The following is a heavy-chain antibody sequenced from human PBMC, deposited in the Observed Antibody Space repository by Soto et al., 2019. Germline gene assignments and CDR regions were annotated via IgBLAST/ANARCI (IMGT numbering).Heavy chain of an antibody. J-gene: IGHJ4*02. CDR1: GYTFTSYG. CDR3: AREGREEPWPPNGAY. CDR2: ISAYNGNT. V-gene: IGHV1-18*01. D-gene: IGHD6-19*01. Sequence: QVHLVQSGPEVTKPGASVKVSCTASGYTFTSYGISWVRQAPGQGLEWMGWISAYNGNTNNAQILQGRVTMTTDTSTSTAYVELRSLRSDDTAVYYCAREGREEPWPPNGAYWGQGTLVTVSS.